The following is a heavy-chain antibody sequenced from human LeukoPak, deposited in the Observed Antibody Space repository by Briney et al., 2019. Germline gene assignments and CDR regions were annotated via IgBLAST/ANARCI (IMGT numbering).Heavy chain of an antibody. CDR3: ARTYGSGSYGWFDP. V-gene: IGHV4-34*01. Sequence: PSETLSLTCAGYGGSFSGYYWSWIRQPPGKGLEWIGEINHSGSTNYNPSLKSRVTISVDTSKNQFSLKLSSVTAADTAVYYCARTYGSGSYGWFDPWGQGTLVTVSS. CDR2: INHSGST. D-gene: IGHD3-10*01. J-gene: IGHJ5*02. CDR1: GGSFSGYY.